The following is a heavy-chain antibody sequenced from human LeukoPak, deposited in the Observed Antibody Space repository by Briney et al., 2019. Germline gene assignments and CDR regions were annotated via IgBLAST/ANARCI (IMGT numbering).Heavy chain of an antibody. CDR1: GFTFSSHG. CDR3: AKGGGRTGGAFDI. Sequence: SGGSLRLSCAASGFTFSSHGTSWVRQAPRKGLEWVSFLSSYGGSIYYADSVKGRFTISRDNSKNTLYLQMNSLRAEDAAIYYCAKGGGRTGGAFDIWGQGTMVTVSS. D-gene: IGHD1-14*01. V-gene: IGHV3-23*01. J-gene: IGHJ3*02. CDR2: LSSYGGSI.